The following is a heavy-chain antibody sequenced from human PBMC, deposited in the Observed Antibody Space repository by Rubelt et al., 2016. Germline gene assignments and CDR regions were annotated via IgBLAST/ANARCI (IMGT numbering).Heavy chain of an antibody. Sequence: QVKLQESGPGLVKPSGTLSLTCAVSGGSIISTYLWIWVRQPPVQGLQWIGEIHHSGSSNYNPSLKVWARMPVDTSKTQVSLELTSVTAAETAGYYGARSFIALTGPAGDYWGQGTLVTVSS. V-gene: IGHV4-4*02. CDR2: IHHSGSS. D-gene: IGHD6-19*01. CDR3: ARSFIALTGPAGDY. CDR1: GGSIISTYL. J-gene: IGHJ4*02.